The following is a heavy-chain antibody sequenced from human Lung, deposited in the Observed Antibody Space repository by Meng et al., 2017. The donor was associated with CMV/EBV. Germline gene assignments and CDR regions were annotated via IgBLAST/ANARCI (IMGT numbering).Heavy chain of an antibody. Sequence: VQLVESGGGLVKPGGSLRLSCAASGFTFSSYGLHWVRQAPGKGLEWVAIISYDGGNEYYADSVKGRFTISRDNSKNTLYLQMNSLRADDTAVYYCAKGSRWLPTDYWGQGTLVTVSS. CDR1: GFTFSSYG. V-gene: IGHV3-30*18. CDR3: AKGSRWLPTDY. J-gene: IGHJ4*02. CDR2: ISYDGGNE. D-gene: IGHD5-24*01.